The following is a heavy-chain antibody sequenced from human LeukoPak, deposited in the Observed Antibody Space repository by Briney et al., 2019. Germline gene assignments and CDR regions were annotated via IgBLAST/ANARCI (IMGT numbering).Heavy chain of an antibody. D-gene: IGHD3-10*01. J-gene: IGHJ4*02. CDR2: IFYSGST. CDR1: AGSISSSSYY. CDR3: SRHRRARGVMERNFDY. Sequence: SETLSLTCTVSAGSISSSSYYWGWIRQPPGKGLEWIGSIFYSGSTFYNPSLKSRVTMSVDTTKTQFSLKLSSEQSASRGVYCCSRHRRARGVMERNFDYWGQGTLVTVSS. V-gene: IGHV4-39*01.